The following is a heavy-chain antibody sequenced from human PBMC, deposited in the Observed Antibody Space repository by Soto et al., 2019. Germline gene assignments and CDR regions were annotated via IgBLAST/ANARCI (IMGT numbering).Heavy chain of an antibody. V-gene: IGHV3-9*01. D-gene: IGHD2-15*01. J-gene: IGHJ4*02. CDR3: SKDSGCSTSPIDY. Sequence: EVQLVESGGGLVQPGRSLRLSCAASGFTFDDYAMHWVRQAPGKGLEWVSGISWNSGSIGYADSVKGRFTISRDNAKNSLYLQMNSVRAEDTALYYCSKDSGCSTSPIDYWGQGTLVTVSS. CDR2: ISWNSGSI. CDR1: GFTFDDYA.